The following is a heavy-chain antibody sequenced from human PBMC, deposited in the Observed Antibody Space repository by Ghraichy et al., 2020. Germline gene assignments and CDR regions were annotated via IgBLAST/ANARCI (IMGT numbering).Heavy chain of an antibody. CDR3: ARDLARIAAAGPATGGY. V-gene: IGHV1-2*02. J-gene: IGHJ4*02. D-gene: IGHD6-13*01. CDR2: INPNSGGT. Sequence: AAVKVSCKASGYTFTGYYMHWVRQAPGQGLEWMGWINPNSGGTNYAQKFQGRVTMTRDTSISTAYMELRRLRSDDTAVYYCARDLARIAAAGPATGGYWGQGTLVTVSS. CDR1: GYTFTGYY.